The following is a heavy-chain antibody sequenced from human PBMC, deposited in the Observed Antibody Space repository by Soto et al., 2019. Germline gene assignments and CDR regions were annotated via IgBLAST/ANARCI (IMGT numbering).Heavy chain of an antibody. CDR3: ARELLWFGELSYYYHGMDV. CDR1: GYTFTSYA. D-gene: IGHD3-10*01. Sequence: ASVKVSCKASGYTFTSYAMHWVRQAPGQRLEWMGWINAGNGNTKYSQKFQGRVTITRDTSASTAYMELSSLRSEDTAVYYCARELLWFGELSYYYHGMDVWGQGTTVTVSS. V-gene: IGHV1-3*01. CDR2: INAGNGNT. J-gene: IGHJ6*02.